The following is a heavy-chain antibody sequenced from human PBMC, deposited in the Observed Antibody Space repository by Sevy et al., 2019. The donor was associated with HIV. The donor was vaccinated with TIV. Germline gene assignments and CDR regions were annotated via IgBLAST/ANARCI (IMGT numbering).Heavy chain of an antibody. CDR2: TYYRSKWYK. Sequence: SQTFSLTCAISGDSVSSNSAAWNWIRQSPSRGLEWLGRTYYRSKWYKDYAVSVKSRITINPDTSKNQFSLQLNSVTPEDTAVYYCARDLPPVNNYDFWSGYYPVDYYYYMDVWGKGTTVTVSS. J-gene: IGHJ6*03. V-gene: IGHV6-1*01. D-gene: IGHD3-3*01. CDR3: ARDLPPVNNYDFWSGYYPVDYYYYMDV. CDR1: GDSVSSNSAA.